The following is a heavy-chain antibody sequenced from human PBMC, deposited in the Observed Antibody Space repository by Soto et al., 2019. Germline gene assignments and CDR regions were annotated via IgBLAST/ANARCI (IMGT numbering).Heavy chain of an antibody. V-gene: IGHV1-18*01. Sequence: ASVKVSCKASGYTFTNFGISWVRQAPGQGLEWMGWISAYNGNTNYAQKLQGRVTMTTDTSTSTAYMELRSLRSDDTAVYYCARTETPLDYDILTGLPDSYYYGMDVWGQGTTVTVSS. CDR3: ARTETPLDYDILTGLPDSYYYGMDV. J-gene: IGHJ6*02. CDR2: ISAYNGNT. CDR1: GYTFTNFG. D-gene: IGHD3-9*01.